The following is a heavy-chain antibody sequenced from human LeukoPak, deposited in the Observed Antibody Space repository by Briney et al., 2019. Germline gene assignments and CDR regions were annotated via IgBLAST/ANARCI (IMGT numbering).Heavy chain of an antibody. CDR1: GASIRSGDYY. V-gene: IGHV4-30-4*01. CDR3: ARDCSGGSCCGAFDI. Sequence: PSETLSLTCTVSGASIRSGDYYWSWIRQPPGKGLEWIGYIYDSGSTYYNPSLKSRITISVDTSENRFSLKLSSVTATDTAVYYCARDCSGGSCCGAFDIWGQGTMVTVSS. D-gene: IGHD2-15*01. CDR2: IYDSGST. J-gene: IGHJ3*02.